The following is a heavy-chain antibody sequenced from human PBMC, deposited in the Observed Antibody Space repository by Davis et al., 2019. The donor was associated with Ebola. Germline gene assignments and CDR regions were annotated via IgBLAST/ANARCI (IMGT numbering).Heavy chain of an antibody. V-gene: IGHV3-23*01. CDR2: ISGSGGST. D-gene: IGHD6-19*01. J-gene: IGHJ4*02. CDR3: AKESGWAFDY. CDR1: GFTFSSYA. Sequence: GESLKISCAASGFTFSSYAMSWVRQAPGKGLEWVSAISGSGGSTYYADSVKGRFTISRDNSKNTLYLQMNSLRAEDTAVYYCAKESGWAFDYWGQGTLVTVSS.